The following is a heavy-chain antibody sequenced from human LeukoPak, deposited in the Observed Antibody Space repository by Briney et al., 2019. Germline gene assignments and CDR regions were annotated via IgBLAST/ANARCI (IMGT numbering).Heavy chain of an antibody. CDR2: IYSGGST. CDR3: ATTRNLRYFDWLDY. CDR1: EFTVSSNY. V-gene: IGHV3-66*02. Sequence: GGSLRLSCTVSEFTVSSNYMSWVRQAPGKGLEWVSVIYSGGSTYYADSVKGRFTISRDNSKNTLYLQMNSLRAEDTAVYYCATTRNLRYFDWLDYWGQGTLVTVSS. D-gene: IGHD3-9*01. J-gene: IGHJ4*02.